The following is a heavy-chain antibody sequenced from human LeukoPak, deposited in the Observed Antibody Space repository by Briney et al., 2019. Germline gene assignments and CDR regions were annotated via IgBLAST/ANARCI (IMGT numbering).Heavy chain of an antibody. J-gene: IGHJ3*02. Sequence: SVNVSCTASGGTFSIYAISWVRQAPGQGLEWMGGIIPIFGTANYAQKFQGRVTVTADESTSTAYMELSSLRSEDTAVYYCARDKRELELDIWGQGTMVTVSS. CDR3: ARDKRELELDI. V-gene: IGHV1-69*13. CDR1: GGTFSIYA. CDR2: IIPIFGTA. D-gene: IGHD1-26*01.